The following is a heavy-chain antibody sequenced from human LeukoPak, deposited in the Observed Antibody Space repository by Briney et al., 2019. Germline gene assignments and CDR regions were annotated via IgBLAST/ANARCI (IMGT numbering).Heavy chain of an antibody. CDR1: GFTFSSYS. V-gene: IGHV3-33*08. D-gene: IGHD2-21*02. CDR2: IWYDGSNQ. J-gene: IGHJ4*02. Sequence: PGGSLRLSCAASGFTFSSYSMNWVRQAPGKGLEWVALIWYDGSNQYYADSVKGRFTISRDNSKNTLYLQMNSLRAEDTAVYYCARDSTQSDFYFDYWGQGTLVTVSS. CDR3: ARDSTQSDFYFDY.